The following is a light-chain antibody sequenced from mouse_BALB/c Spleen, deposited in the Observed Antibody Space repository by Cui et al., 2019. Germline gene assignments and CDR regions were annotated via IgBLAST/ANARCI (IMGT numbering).Light chain of an antibody. CDR1: LSVSY. CDR3: HQWSSYPWT. J-gene: IGKJ1*01. Sequence: QIVLTLSPAIMSASLGEEITLTCSASLSVSYMHWYQQKSGTSPKLLIYSTSNLASGVPSRFSGSGSGTFYSLTISSVEAEDAADYYCHQWSSYPWTFGGGTKLEIK. V-gene: IGKV4-80*01. CDR2: STS.